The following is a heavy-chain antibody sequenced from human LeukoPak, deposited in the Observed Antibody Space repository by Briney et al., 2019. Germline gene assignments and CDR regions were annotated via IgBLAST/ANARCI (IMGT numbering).Heavy chain of an antibody. CDR3: VKGPRPDITVAHTVEN. V-gene: IGHV3-23*01. CDR2: ISSRGDST. Sequence: GGSLRLSCAACGFIFSNYAMSWVRQVPGRGLEWVSTISSRGDSTYFADSVKGRFTISRDNSKNSLYLQMNTVRAEDTAVYYCVKGPRPDITVAHTVENWGQGTLVTVSS. J-gene: IGHJ4*02. D-gene: IGHD6-19*01. CDR1: GFIFSNYA.